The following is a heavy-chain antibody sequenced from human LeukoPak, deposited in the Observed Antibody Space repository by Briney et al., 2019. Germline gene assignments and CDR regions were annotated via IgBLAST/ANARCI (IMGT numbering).Heavy chain of an antibody. Sequence: PGGSLRLSCAASGFTFSSYTMNWVRQAPGKGLEWVSSMTTSSSYKYYADSVKGRFTISRDNSKNTLYLQMNSLRAEDTAVYYCAKEGGSGWYGSSDYWGQGTLVTVSS. CDR3: AKEGGSGWYGSSDY. J-gene: IGHJ4*02. CDR2: MTTSSSYK. V-gene: IGHV3-21*01. CDR1: GFTFSSYT. D-gene: IGHD6-19*01.